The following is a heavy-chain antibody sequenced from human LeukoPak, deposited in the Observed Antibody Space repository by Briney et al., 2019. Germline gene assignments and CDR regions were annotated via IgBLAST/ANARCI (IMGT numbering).Heavy chain of an antibody. J-gene: IGHJ4*02. Sequence: ASVKVSCKASGYTFTSYYMHWVRQAPGQGLEWMGIINPSGGSTSYAQKFQGRVTMTRDTSTSTVYMELSSLRSEDTAVYYCATEGRLDYYDSSGYRFWGQGTLVTVSS. CDR3: ATEGRLDYYDSSGYRF. CDR1: GYTFTSYY. V-gene: IGHV1-46*01. D-gene: IGHD3-22*01. CDR2: INPSGGST.